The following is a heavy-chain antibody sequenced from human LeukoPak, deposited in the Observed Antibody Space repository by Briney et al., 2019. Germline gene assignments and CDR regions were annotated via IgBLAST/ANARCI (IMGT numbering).Heavy chain of an antibody. D-gene: IGHD3-22*01. Sequence: SETLSLTCTVSGGSISSSSYYWGWIRQPPGKGLEWIGSIYHSGSTYYSPSLKSRVTISVDTSKNQFSLKLSSVTAADTAVYYCARVIRGYDAFDIWGQGTMVTVSS. CDR3: ARVIRGYDAFDI. CDR1: GGSISSSSYY. J-gene: IGHJ3*02. CDR2: IYHSGST. V-gene: IGHV4-39*07.